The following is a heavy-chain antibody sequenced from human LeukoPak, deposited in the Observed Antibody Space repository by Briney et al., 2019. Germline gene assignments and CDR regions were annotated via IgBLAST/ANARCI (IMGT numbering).Heavy chain of an antibody. V-gene: IGHV3-30-3*01. CDR3: ARGMKDYYDSSGYYGYFQH. D-gene: IGHD3-22*01. CDR1: GFTFSSSA. Sequence: GGSLRLSCAASGFTFSSSAMHWVRQAPDKGLEWVAVISYDGSNKYYADSVKGRFTISRDNSKNTLYLQMNSLRAEDTAVYYCARGMKDYYDSSGYYGYFQHWGQGTLVTVSS. CDR2: ISYDGSNK. J-gene: IGHJ1*01.